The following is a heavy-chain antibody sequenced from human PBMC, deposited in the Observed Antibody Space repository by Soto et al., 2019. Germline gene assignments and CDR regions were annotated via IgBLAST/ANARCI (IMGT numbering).Heavy chain of an antibody. V-gene: IGHV4-59*01. CDR1: GGCMSSYY. J-gene: IGHJ4*02. Sequence: PSXTLSLNCTVSGGCMSSYYWSWIRQPPGEGLEWIGYIYYSGSTNYNPSLKSRVTISVDTSKNQFSLKLSSVTAADTAVYYCARDLEAAAGYDYWGQGTLVTVSS. D-gene: IGHD6-13*01. CDR2: IYYSGST. CDR3: ARDLEAAAGYDY.